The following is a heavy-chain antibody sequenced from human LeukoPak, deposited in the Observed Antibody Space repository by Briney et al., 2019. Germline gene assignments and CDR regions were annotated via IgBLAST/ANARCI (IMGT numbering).Heavy chain of an antibody. CDR2: IYPGDSDT. D-gene: IGHD2-15*01. J-gene: IGHJ3*02. Sequence: GESLKISCKGSGYSFTNYWIGWVRQMPGKGLEWMGIIYPGDSDTRYSPSFQGQVTISADKSISTAYLQWSSLKASDTAMYYCARPLRFEGYCSGGSCYSEASDAFDIWGQGTMVTVSS. CDR1: GYSFTNYW. V-gene: IGHV5-51*01. CDR3: ARPLRFEGYCSGGSCYSEASDAFDI.